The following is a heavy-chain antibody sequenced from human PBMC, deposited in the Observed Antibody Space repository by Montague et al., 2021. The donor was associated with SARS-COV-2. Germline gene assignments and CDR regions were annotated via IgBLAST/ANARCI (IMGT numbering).Heavy chain of an antibody. CDR2: IRGIPYGGTT. CDR3: TKDPDAYN. D-gene: IGHD4-11*01. CDR1: GFTFGDHA. V-gene: IGHV3-49*03. Sequence: SLRPSCAASGFTFGDHAMSWFRQAPGKGLEWVAFIRGIPYGGTTEYAASVKGRFIISRDNSKSIAYLEMNSLKTEDTAVYYCTKDPDAYNWGQGTLVTVSS. J-gene: IGHJ4*02.